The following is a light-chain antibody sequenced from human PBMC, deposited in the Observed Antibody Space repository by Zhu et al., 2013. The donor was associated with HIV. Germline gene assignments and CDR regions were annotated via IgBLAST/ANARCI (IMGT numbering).Light chain of an antibody. CDR2: VAS. CDR1: EDIDNY. CDR3: QHYTS. Sequence: DIQMTQSPSSLSASVGDRVSITCQASEDIDNYLNWYQQKPGKAPKLLVYVASKLETGVPSRFSGRGSGRHFTLTISNLQPEDFATYFCQHYTSFGPGTKWISN. V-gene: IGKV1-33*01. J-gene: IGKJ3*01.